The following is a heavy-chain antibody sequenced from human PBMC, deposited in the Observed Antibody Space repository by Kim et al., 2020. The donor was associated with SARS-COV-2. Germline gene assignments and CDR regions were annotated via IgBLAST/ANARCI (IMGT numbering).Heavy chain of an antibody. CDR3: ANMVATCV. J-gene: IGHJ3*01. V-gene: IGHV1-3*01. D-gene: IGHD5-12*01. CDR2: INAGNGNA. Sequence: INAGNGNAKYAQKLQGRVTITRDTSASTAYMELSSLRSEDTAVYYCANMVATCVWGQGTLVTVSS.